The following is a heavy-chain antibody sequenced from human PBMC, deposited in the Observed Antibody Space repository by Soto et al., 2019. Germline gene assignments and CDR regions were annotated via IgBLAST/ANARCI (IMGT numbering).Heavy chain of an antibody. J-gene: IGHJ6*02. CDR2: INTGGSP. CDR3: AKPAFSANKYSYYGMDI. V-gene: IGHV3-23*01. Sequence: EVQLLESGGGLVQRGGSLRLSCAVSGFPFSNYAMRWIRQTPGKGLEWVSTINTGGSPFYADSVKGRFTISRDNSKNMLFLQMNSLRAGDTAVYYCAKPAFSANKYSYYGMDIWGQGTTVTVSS. CDR1: GFPFSNYA. D-gene: IGHD1-26*01.